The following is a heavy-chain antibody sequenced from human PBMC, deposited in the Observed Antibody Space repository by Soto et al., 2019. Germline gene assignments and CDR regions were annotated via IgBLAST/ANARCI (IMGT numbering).Heavy chain of an antibody. CDR2: INPKSGGT. J-gene: IGHJ6*02. CDR1: GYSFTDYH. D-gene: IGHD2-8*01. V-gene: IGHV1-2*04. Sequence: GASVKVSCKASGYSFTDYHIHWVRQAPGQGLEWLGRINPKSGGTSTAQKFQGWVTMTTDTSISTASMELTRLTSDDTAIYYCARGNSTDCSNGVCSFFYNHDMDVWGQGTTVTVSS. CDR3: ARGNSTDCSNGVCSFFYNHDMDV.